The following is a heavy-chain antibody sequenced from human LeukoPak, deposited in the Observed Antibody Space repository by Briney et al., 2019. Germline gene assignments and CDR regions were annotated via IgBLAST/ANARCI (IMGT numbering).Heavy chain of an antibody. Sequence: ASVKVSCKASGYTFTSYGISWVRQAPGQGLEWMGWISAYNGNTNYAQKLQGRVTMTTDTSTSTAYMELRSLRSDDTAVYYCARAPGTMVQGVIRDWGQGTLVTVSS. CDR3: ARAPGTMVQGVIRD. V-gene: IGHV1-18*01. CDR1: GYTFTSYG. CDR2: ISAYNGNT. J-gene: IGHJ4*02. D-gene: IGHD3-10*01.